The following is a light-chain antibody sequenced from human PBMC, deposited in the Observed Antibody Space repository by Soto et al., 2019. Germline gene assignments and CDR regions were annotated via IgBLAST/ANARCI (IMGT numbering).Light chain of an antibody. CDR3: QQYGSSPQT. V-gene: IGKV3-20*01. Sequence: EIVLTQSPGTLSLSPGERATRSCRASQSFSSSYLAWYQQKPGQAPRLLVYGASSRATGIPDRFSGSGSGTDFTLTISRLEPEDFAVYYCQQYGSSPQTFGQGTKVDIK. CDR2: GAS. CDR1: QSFSSSY. J-gene: IGKJ1*01.